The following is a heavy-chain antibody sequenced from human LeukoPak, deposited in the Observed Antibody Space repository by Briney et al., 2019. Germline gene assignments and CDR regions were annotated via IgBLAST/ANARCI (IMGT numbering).Heavy chain of an antibody. CDR3: ARGPFVRGNYPNWFDP. D-gene: IGHD4-23*01. CDR1: GYTFTGYY. J-gene: IGHJ5*02. Sequence: ASVKVSCKASGYTFTGYYMHWVRQAPGQGLEWMGRINPNSGGTNYAQKFQGRVTMTRDTSISTAYMELSRLRSDDTAVYYCARGPFVRGNYPNWFDPWGQGTLVTVSS. V-gene: IGHV1-2*06. CDR2: INPNSGGT.